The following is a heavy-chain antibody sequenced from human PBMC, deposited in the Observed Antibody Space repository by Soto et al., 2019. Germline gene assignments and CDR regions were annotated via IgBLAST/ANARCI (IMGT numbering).Heavy chain of an antibody. V-gene: IGHV4-39*01. Sequence: PSETLSLTCTVSGGSISSSSYYWGWIRQPPGKGLEWIGSIYYSGSTYYNPSLKSRVTISVDTSKNQFSLKLSSVTAADTAVYYCARSTYYDFWSGYYNYYYYGMDVWGQGTTVTVSS. CDR2: IYYSGST. J-gene: IGHJ6*02. CDR3: ARSTYYDFWSGYYNYYYYGMDV. D-gene: IGHD3-3*01. CDR1: GGSISSSSYY.